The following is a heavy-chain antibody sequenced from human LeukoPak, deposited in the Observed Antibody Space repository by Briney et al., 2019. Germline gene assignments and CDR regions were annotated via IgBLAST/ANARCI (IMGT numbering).Heavy chain of an antibody. CDR1: AYTFTIYY. V-gene: IGHV1-46*01. J-gene: IGHJ5*02. CDR2: INPSGGST. CDR3: SREIVSARAARFDP. D-gene: IGHD3-16*02. Sequence: GASVTVSFSSAAYTFTIYYMHWVRQAPGQGLGWMGIINPSGGSTRYAQKFQGRVTMTTETTTRTVYMQLSSLRCEDTAVFYFSREIVSARAARFDPWGQGTLVTVSS.